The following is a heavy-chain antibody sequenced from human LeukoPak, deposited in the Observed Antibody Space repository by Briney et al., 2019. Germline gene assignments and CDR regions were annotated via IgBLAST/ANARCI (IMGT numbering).Heavy chain of an antibody. D-gene: IGHD6-13*01. CDR3: ARGLSSSWYLFNT. CDR1: GGSISSESYY. J-gene: IGHJ5*02. CDR2: INTSGNI. Sequence: NSSKTLSLTCTVSGGSISSESYYWSWIRQPAGKGLEWIGRINTSGNINYNPSLKSRVTLSVDTSNNQFSLKLTSLTAADTAVYYCARGLSSSWYLFNTWGQGTLVTVSS. V-gene: IGHV4-61*02.